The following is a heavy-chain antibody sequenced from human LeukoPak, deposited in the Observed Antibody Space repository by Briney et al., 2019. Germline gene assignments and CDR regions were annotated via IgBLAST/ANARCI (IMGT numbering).Heavy chain of an antibody. CDR2: ISSSGSTI. J-gene: IGHJ6*03. CDR3: ARHGSSGWYSRNYYYYIDG. V-gene: IGHV3-48*03. Sequence: GGSLRLSCAASGFTFSSYEMNWVRQAPGKGLEWVSYISSSGSTIYYADSVRGRFTISRDIPKNSLYVKMNDLISEETLVYYCARHGSSGWYSRNYYYYIDGWGKGTTVTVSS. CDR1: GFTFSSYE. D-gene: IGHD6-19*01.